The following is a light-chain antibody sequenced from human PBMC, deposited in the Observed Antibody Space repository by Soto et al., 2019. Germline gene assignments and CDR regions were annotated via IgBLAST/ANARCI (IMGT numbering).Light chain of an antibody. CDR2: EAS. CDR1: QSVSNN. CDR3: QQLNSYPLT. V-gene: IGKV3-11*01. Sequence: LSPTTLSSSPSARAALSWMASQSVSNNLAWYQQKPGQAPRLLIYEASNRATGIPARFSGSGSGTDFTLTISSLEPEDFATYYCQQLNSYPLTFGGGTKVDI. J-gene: IGKJ4*01.